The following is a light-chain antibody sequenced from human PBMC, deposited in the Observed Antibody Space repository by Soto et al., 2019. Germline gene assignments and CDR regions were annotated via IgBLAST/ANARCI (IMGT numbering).Light chain of an antibody. CDR3: QQYHNWPLT. Sequence: EVVLTHSPGTLSLCPWERATLSCRASQSVSSYLAWYQQKPGQAPRLLIYGASTRATDIPARFSGSGSGTEFTLTISSLQSEDFALYYCQQYHNWPLTFGGGTKVDIK. CDR2: GAS. CDR1: QSVSSY. J-gene: IGKJ4*01. V-gene: IGKV3-15*01.